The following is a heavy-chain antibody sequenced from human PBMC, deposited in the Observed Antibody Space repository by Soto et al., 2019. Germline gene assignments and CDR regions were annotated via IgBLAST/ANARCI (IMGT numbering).Heavy chain of an antibody. CDR1: GGTFSSYA. J-gene: IGHJ4*02. CDR3: ARTPRSVYFEGQTYFDY. Sequence: QVQLVQSGAEVKKPGSSVKVSCKASGGTFSSYAISWVRQAPGQGLEWMGGIIPIFGTANYAQKFQGRVTITADKSTRTAYMELSSLRSEDTALYYCARTPRSVYFEGQTYFDYWGQGTLVTVSS. V-gene: IGHV1-69*06. CDR2: IIPIFGTA. D-gene: IGHD3-9*01.